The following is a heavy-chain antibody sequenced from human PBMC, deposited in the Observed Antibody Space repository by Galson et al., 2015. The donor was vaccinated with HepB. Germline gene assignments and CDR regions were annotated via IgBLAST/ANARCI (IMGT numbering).Heavy chain of an antibody. V-gene: IGHV1-58*01. J-gene: IGHJ4*02. CDR1: GFTFTSSA. D-gene: IGHD5-24*01. Sequence: SVKVSCKASGFTFTSSAVQWVRQARGQRLEWIGWIVVGSGNTNYAQKFQERVTITRDMSTSTAYMELSSLRSEDTAVYYCAANRGRWLQFSYWGQGTLVTVSS. CDR3: AANRGRWLQFSY. CDR2: IVVGSGNT.